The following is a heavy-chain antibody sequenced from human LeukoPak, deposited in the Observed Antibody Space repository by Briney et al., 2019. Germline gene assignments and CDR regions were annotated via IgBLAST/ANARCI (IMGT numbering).Heavy chain of an antibody. CDR2: ISSDGSKT. Sequence: PGRSPRLSCAASRFIFSNYAMHWVRQAPGKGPEWGALISSDGSKTYHADSVKGRFSISRDNSKNTLYLQLNSLRAEDTSVYYCARDSTYWYDSGSSGPHYFDYWGQGTLVTVSS. V-gene: IGHV3-30*01. CDR3: ARDSTYWYDSGSSGPHYFDY. J-gene: IGHJ4*02. CDR1: RFIFSNYA. D-gene: IGHD3-10*01.